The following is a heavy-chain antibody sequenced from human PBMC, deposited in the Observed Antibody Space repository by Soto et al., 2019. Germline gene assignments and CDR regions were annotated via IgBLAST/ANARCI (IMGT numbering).Heavy chain of an antibody. CDR3: ARAGEQQLGVDP. V-gene: IGHV1-3*01. CDR2: INAGNGNT. D-gene: IGHD6-13*01. Sequence: ASVTVSCKASGYTFTIYAMHWVRLAPGQRLEWMGWINAGNGNTKYSQKFQGRVTITRDTSASTAYMELSSLRSEDTAVYYCARAGEQQLGVDPWGQGTLVTVSS. J-gene: IGHJ5*02. CDR1: GYTFTIYA.